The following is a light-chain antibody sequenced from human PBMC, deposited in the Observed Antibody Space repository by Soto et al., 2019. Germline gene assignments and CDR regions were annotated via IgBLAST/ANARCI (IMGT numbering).Light chain of an antibody. CDR3: CAYAGSPRYV. CDR2: DVS. CDR1: SRDVGGYNY. J-gene: IGLJ1*01. Sequence: QSALTQPRSVSGSPGQSVTISCTGTSRDVGGYNYVSWYQQHPGKAPKVMIYDVSARPSGVPDRFSGSKSGNTASLTISGLQAEDEADYYCCAYAGSPRYVLGTGTKLTVL. V-gene: IGLV2-11*01.